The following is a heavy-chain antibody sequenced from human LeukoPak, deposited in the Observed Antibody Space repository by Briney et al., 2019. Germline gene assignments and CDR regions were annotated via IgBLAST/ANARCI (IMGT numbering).Heavy chain of an antibody. V-gene: IGHV4-59*01. J-gene: IGHJ4*02. CDR3: ARVYGDIDY. Sequence: SETLSLICTLCGGSISSYYWSGIRHPPGKGVVWIGYIYYSGSTNYNPSLKSRVTISVDTSKTQFSLKLSSVTAADTAVYYCARVYGDIDYWGQGTLVTVSS. CDR2: IYYSGST. D-gene: IGHD4-17*01. CDR1: GGSISSYY.